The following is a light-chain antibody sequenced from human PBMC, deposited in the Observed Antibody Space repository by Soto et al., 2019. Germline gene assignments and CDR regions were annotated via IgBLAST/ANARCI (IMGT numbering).Light chain of an antibody. J-gene: IGLJ1*01. V-gene: IGLV2-14*01. Sequence: QSVLTQPASVSGSPGQSITISCTGTSSDVGGYNYVSWYQQHPGKAPKLMIFEVSDRPSGVSNRFSGSKSRDTASLTISGLQAEDEADYYCSSYTSSSSFVFGTGTKVTFL. CDR1: SSDVGGYNY. CDR3: SSYTSSSSFV. CDR2: EVS.